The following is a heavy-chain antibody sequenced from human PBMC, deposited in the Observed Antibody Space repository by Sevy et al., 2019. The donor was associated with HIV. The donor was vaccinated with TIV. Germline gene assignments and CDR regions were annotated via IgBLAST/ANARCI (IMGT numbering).Heavy chain of an antibody. CDR1: GGTFSSYG. D-gene: IGHD6-19*01. J-gene: IGHJ4*02. Sequence: ASVKVSCKASGGTFSSYGISWVRQAPGQGLEWMGGIIPILGTVNYAQKFQGRVTITADESTKTAYMELSSLRSEDAAVYYCARGGGNGWYYFDFWGQETLVTVSS. CDR3: ARGGGNGWYYFDF. V-gene: IGHV1-69*13. CDR2: IIPILGTV.